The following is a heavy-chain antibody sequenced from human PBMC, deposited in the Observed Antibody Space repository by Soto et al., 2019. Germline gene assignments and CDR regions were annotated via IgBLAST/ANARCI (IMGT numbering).Heavy chain of an antibody. CDR1: GFTFSSYP. Sequence: RLSCAASGFTFSSYPMHWLRQTPGKGLEWLTVLSFDGKVKHYADSVEGRFTISRDISKNTLYLQMNSLRGEDTAVYYCARDPLRGSPDYFDYWGQGTPVTVSS. CDR3: ARDPLRGSPDYFDY. CDR2: LSFDGKVK. D-gene: IGHD1-1*01. V-gene: IGHV3-30*04. J-gene: IGHJ4*02.